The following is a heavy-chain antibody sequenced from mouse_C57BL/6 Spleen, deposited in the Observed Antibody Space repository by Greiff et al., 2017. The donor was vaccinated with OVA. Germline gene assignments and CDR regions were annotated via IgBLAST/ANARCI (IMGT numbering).Heavy chain of an antibody. CDR2: ISNGGGST. D-gene: IGHD1-1*01. CDR1: GFTFSDYY. V-gene: IGHV5-12*01. CDR3: ARVTTVVATECFDV. Sequence: DVKLVESGGCLVQPGGSLKLSCAASGFTFSDYYMYWVRQTPEKRLEWVAYISNGGGSTYYPDTVKGRFTISRDNAKNTLYLQRSRLKAEDTAMYYCARVTTVVATECFDVWGTGTTVTVSS. J-gene: IGHJ1*03.